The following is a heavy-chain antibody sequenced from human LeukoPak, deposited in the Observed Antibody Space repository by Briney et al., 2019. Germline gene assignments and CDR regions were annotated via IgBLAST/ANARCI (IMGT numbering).Heavy chain of an antibody. V-gene: IGHV1-2*02. J-gene: IGHJ4*02. CDR2: INPNSGGT. D-gene: IGHD1-26*01. CDR1: GYTFTGYY. CDR3: AMNSYSGSYQDYFDY. Sequence: VASVKVSCKASGYTFTGYYMHWVRQAPGQGLEWMGWINPNSGGTNYAQKFQGRVTMTRDTSISTAYMELSRLRSDDTAVYYCAMNSYSGSYQDYFDYWGQGTLVTVSS.